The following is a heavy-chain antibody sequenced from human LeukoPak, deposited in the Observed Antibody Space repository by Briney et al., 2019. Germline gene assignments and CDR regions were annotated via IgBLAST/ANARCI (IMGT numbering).Heavy chain of an antibody. CDR3: ARVPLAYDAFDI. CDR1: GGSISSYY. V-gene: IGHV4-59*01. D-gene: IGHD3-10*01. Sequence: PSETLPLTCTVSGGSISSYYWSWIRQPPGKGLEWIGYIYYSGSTNYNPSLKSRVTISVDTSKNQFSLKLSSVTAADTAVYYCARVPLAYDAFDIWGQGTMVTVSS. J-gene: IGHJ3*02. CDR2: IYYSGST.